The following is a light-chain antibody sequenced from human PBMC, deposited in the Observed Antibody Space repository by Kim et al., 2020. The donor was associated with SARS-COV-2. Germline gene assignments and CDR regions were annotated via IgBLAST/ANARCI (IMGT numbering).Light chain of an antibody. V-gene: IGLV1-44*01. CDR1: SSNVGRNT. CDR3: AAWDDSLQEV. J-gene: IGLJ3*02. CDR2: RDN. Sequence: PGQRVTITCSGSSSNVGRNTVNWYQQLPGTAPKLLIFRDNQRPSGVPDRFSASKSGTSASLAISGLQSEDEAIYFCAAWDDSLQEVFGGGTKLTVL.